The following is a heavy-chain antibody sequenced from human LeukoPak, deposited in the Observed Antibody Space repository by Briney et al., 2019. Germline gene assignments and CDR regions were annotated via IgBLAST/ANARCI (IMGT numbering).Heavy chain of an antibody. V-gene: IGHV1-69*04. CDR2: IIPILGIA. CDR1: GGTFSSYA. Sequence: ASVKVSCKASGGTFSSYAISWVRQAPGQGLEWMGRIIPILGIANYAQRFQGRVTITADKSTSTAYMELSSLRSEDTAVYYCARWAYYYDSSGYSPDYWGQGTLVTVSS. J-gene: IGHJ4*02. D-gene: IGHD3-22*01. CDR3: ARWAYYYDSSGYSPDY.